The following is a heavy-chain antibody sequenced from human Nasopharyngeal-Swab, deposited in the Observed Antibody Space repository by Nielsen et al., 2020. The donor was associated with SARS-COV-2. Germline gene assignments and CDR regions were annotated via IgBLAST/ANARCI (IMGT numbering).Heavy chain of an antibody. CDR2: ISGSDGST. D-gene: IGHD2-2*01. Sequence: WILQPPGKGLEWVSAISGSDGSTYYADSVKGRFTISRDNSKNTLYLQMNSLRAEDTAVYYCAKVARDIVVVPAAMKAYYYYGMDVWGQGTTVTVSS. V-gene: IGHV3-23*01. CDR3: AKVARDIVVVPAAMKAYYYYGMDV. J-gene: IGHJ6*02.